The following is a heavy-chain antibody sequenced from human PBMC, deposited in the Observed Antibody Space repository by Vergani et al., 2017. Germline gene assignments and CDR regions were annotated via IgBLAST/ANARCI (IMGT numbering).Heavy chain of an antibody. V-gene: IGHV3-33*01. J-gene: IGHJ5*02. CDR3: ARDLRLLYNRFDP. D-gene: IGHD1-14*01. Sequence: QVQLVESGGGVVQPGRSLRLSCAASGFPFNQYGMHWVRQAPAKGLEWVAVTWYDGNNKQYADPVKGRFTISRDNSKSTMYLQMNSLRDEDTGVYYCARDLRLLYNRFDPWGQGTLVTVSS. CDR2: TWYDGNNK. CDR1: GFPFNQYG.